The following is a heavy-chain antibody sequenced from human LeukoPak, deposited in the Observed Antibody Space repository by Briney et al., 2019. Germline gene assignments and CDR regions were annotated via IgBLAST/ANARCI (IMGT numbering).Heavy chain of an antibody. D-gene: IGHD6-19*01. Sequence: PGGSLRLSCAASGFTFSSHWMHWVRQAPGKGLVWVSRIKSDGNSANYADFVEGRFTISRDNAKNSLYLQMNSLRAEDTALYHCARTISSGWDLLGAFDIWGQGTMVTVSS. CDR1: GFTFSSHW. V-gene: IGHV3-74*01. J-gene: IGHJ3*02. CDR3: ARTISSGWDLLGAFDI. CDR2: IKSDGNSA.